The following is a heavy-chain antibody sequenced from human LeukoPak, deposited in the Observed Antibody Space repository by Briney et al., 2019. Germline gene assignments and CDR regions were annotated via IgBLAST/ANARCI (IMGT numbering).Heavy chain of an antibody. CDR1: GSSVSSDEYY. CDR2: VYYSGSS. J-gene: IGHJ4*02. V-gene: IGHV4-31*03. CDR3: ARVKVLRFLEWFLDF. D-gene: IGHD3-3*01. Sequence: PSETLSLTCTVSGSSVSSDEYYWSWVRQHPGKGLEWSGYVYYSGSSYYIPSLESRVTMSVEVSKNQFSLELRPVTAADTAVYYCARVKVLRFLEWFLDFWGQGALVTVSS.